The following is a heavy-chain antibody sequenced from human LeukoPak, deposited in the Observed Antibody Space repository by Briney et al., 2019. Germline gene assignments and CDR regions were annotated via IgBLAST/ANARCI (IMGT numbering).Heavy chain of an antibody. CDR1: GFTVSSNY. D-gene: IGHD3-10*01. CDR3: ARERRGDYGSGSYYFDY. V-gene: IGHV3-66*01. J-gene: IGHJ4*02. Sequence: GGSLRLSCAASGFTVSSNYMSWVPQAPGKGLEWVSVIYSGGSTYYADSVKGRFTISRDNSKNTLYLQMNSLRAEDTAVYYCARERRGDYGSGSYYFDYWGQGTLVTVSS. CDR2: IYSGGST.